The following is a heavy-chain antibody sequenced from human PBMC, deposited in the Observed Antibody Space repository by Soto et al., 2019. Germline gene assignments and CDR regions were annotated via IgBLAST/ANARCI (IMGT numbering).Heavy chain of an antibody. CDR1: GFTFSSYA. V-gene: IGHV3-23*01. Sequence: PGGSLRLSCAASGFTFSSYAMSWVRQAPGKGLEWVSAISGSGGSTYYADSVKGRFTISRDNSKNTLYLQMNSLRAEDTAVYYCAKIDSSSPGPHFQEYFQHWGQGTLVTVSS. CDR3: AKIDSSSPGPHFQEYFQH. CDR2: ISGSGGST. D-gene: IGHD6-6*01. J-gene: IGHJ1*01.